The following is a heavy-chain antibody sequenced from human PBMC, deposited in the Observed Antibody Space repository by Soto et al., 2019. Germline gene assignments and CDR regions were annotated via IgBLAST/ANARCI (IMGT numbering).Heavy chain of an antibody. Sequence: SVKVSCKASGGTFSSYSISWVRQAPGQGLEWMGGIIPIFGTANYAQKFQGRVTITADESTSTAYMELSSLRSEDTAVYYCARDQGSYYYDSSGYSSPFDYWGQGTLVTVSS. CDR1: GGTFSSYS. V-gene: IGHV1-69*13. D-gene: IGHD3-22*01. CDR3: ARDQGSYYYDSSGYSSPFDY. CDR2: IIPIFGTA. J-gene: IGHJ4*02.